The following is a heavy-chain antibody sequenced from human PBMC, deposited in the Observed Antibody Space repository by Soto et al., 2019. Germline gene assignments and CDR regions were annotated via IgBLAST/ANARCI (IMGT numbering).Heavy chain of an antibody. J-gene: IGHJ4*02. CDR3: ARGGGGDYGSGSYNFDY. D-gene: IGHD3-10*01. CDR2: IYHSGST. CDR1: GGSISSSNW. Sequence: QVQLQESGPGLVKPSGTLSLTCAVSGGSISSSNWWSWVRQPPGKGLEWIGEIYHSGSTNYNPSLKGRVTISVDKSKNQFSLKLSSVTAADTAVYYCARGGGGDYGSGSYNFDYWGQGTLVTVSS. V-gene: IGHV4-4*02.